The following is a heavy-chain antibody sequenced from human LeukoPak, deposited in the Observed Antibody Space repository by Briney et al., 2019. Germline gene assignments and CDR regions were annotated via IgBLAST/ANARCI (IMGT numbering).Heavy chain of an antibody. CDR1: RFTVSSKH. CDR2: IYSGGST. V-gene: IGHV3-66*01. D-gene: IGHD6-19*01. CDR3: AGGVAVAGIGPLDF. J-gene: IGHJ4*02. Sequence: GGSLRLSCAASRFTVSSKHMSWVRQAPGKGLEWVSVIYSGGSTYYAASVKGRFTISRDNSKNTLYLQMNSLRAEDTAVYYCAGGVAVAGIGPLDFWGQGPLVTVSS.